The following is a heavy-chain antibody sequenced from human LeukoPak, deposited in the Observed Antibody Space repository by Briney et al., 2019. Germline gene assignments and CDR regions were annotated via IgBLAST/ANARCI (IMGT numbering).Heavy chain of an antibody. Sequence: PSETLSLTCTVSGGSISSGGYYWSWIRQHPGKGVEWIGYIYYSGSTYYNPSLKSRVTISVDTSKNQFSLKLSSVTAADTAVYYCAREVGAARPNFDYWGQGTLVTVSS. CDR1: GGSISSGGYY. J-gene: IGHJ4*02. D-gene: IGHD6-6*01. CDR3: AREVGAARPNFDY. V-gene: IGHV4-31*03. CDR2: IYYSGST.